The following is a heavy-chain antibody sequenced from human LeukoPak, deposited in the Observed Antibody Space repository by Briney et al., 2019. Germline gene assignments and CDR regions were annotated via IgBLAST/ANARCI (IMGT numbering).Heavy chain of an antibody. D-gene: IGHD2-2*01. V-gene: IGHV1-8*01. Sequence: GASVKVSCKASGYTFTSYDINWVRQATGQGLEWMGWMNPNSGNTGYAQKFQGRVTMTRNTSISTAYMELSSLRSEDTAVYYCARGLNVVVPAAINYYYGMVVWGQGTTVTVSS. CDR1: GYTFTSYD. CDR3: ARGLNVVVPAAINYYYGMVV. J-gene: IGHJ6*02. CDR2: MNPNSGNT.